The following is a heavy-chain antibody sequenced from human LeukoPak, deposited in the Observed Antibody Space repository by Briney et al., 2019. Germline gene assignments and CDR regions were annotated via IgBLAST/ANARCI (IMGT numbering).Heavy chain of an antibody. CDR2: INSDGSST. CDR3: ARDHGSDYYYDSSGYYELGSAGWFDP. V-gene: IGHV3-74*01. D-gene: IGHD3-22*01. J-gene: IGHJ5*02. CDR1: GFTFSSYW. Sequence: GGSLRLSCAASGFTFSSYWMHWVRQAPGKGLVWVSRINSDGSSTSYADSVKGRFTISRDNAKNTLYLQMNSLRAEDTAVYYCARDHGSDYYYDSSGYYELGSAGWFDPWGQGTLVTVSS.